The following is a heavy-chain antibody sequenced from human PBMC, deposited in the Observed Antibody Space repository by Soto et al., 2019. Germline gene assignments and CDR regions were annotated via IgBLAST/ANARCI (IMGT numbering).Heavy chain of an antibody. D-gene: IGHD2-2*01. CDR3: AQDLMDPRAECSRTSCLGWFGP. CDR2: ISGSGDST. CDR1: GFTFSSYA. Sequence: GGSLRLSCASSGFTFSSYALSWVRQAPKKGLEWVSAISGSGDSTYYADSVKGRFTISRDNSKSTLHLQMNSLRVEDTAVYYCAQDLMDPRAECSRTSCLGWFGPWGKGTLVTVS. J-gene: IGHJ5*02. V-gene: IGHV3-23*01.